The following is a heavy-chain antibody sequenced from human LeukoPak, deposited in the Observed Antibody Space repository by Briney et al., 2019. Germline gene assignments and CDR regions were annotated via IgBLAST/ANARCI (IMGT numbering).Heavy chain of an antibody. V-gene: IGHV3-21*01. CDR2: ISSSSSYI. Sequence: GGSLRLSCAASGFTFSSYAMSWVRQAPGKGLEWVSAISSSSSYIYYADSVKGRFTVSRDNAKNSLYLQMNSLRAEDTAVYYCARGGEYSSSRIDYWGQGTLVTVSS. J-gene: IGHJ4*02. CDR1: GFTFSSYA. CDR3: ARGGEYSSSRIDY. D-gene: IGHD6-6*01.